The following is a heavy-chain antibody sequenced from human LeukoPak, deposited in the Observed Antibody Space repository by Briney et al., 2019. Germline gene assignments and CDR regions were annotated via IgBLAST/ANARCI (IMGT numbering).Heavy chain of an antibody. D-gene: IGHD1-1*01. J-gene: IGHJ4*02. V-gene: IGHV3-7*04. CDR1: GFTFSGYW. CDR2: IKQEGSEK. Sequence: PGGSLRLSCEASGFTFSGYWMTWLRQAPGKGLEWLANIKQEGSEKNYMASEKGRFTLSRDSAKNSLYLQVNSLRAEDTAVYYCARGGNYFGFWGQGTLVTVSS. CDR3: ARGGNYFGF.